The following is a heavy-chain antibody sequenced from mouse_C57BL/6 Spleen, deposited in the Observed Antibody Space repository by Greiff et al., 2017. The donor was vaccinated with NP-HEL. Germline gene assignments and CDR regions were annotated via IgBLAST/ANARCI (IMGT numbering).Heavy chain of an antibody. CDR3: ARGTGRYFDV. J-gene: IGHJ1*03. Sequence: EVQLQQSGPGMVKPSQSLSLTCTVTGYSITSGYDWHWIRHFPGHKLEWMGYISSSGSPNYNPSLKSRISITHDTSKNHFFLKLNSVTTEDTATYYCARGTGRYFDVWGTGTTVTVSS. CDR1: GYSITSGYD. CDR2: ISSSGSP. V-gene: IGHV3-1*01. D-gene: IGHD4-1*01.